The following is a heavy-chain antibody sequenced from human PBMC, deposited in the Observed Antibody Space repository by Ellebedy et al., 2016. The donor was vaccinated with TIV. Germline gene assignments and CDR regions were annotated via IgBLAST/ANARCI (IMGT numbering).Heavy chain of an antibody. D-gene: IGHD6-13*01. CDR1: GFTFSDCG. Sequence: GESLKISCAASGFTFSDCGMHWVRQAPGRGLEWVAIIWYDGSGESYADSVRGRFTISRDNPKSTLFLQMNSLRADDTAVYYCVRDASYMKAGRAFDLWGQGTQVIVSS. V-gene: IGHV3-33*01. J-gene: IGHJ5*02. CDR3: VRDASYMKAGRAFDL. CDR2: IWYDGSGE.